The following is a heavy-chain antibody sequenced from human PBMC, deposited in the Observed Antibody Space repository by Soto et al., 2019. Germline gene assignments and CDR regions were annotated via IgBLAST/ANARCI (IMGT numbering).Heavy chain of an antibody. J-gene: IGHJ6*02. D-gene: IGHD6-13*01. V-gene: IGHV3-30*03. CDR1: GFTFSSYG. CDR2: ISYDGSNK. Sequence: QVQLVESGGGVVQPGRSLRLSCAASGFTFSSYGMHWVRQAPGKGLEWVAVISYDGSNKYYADSVKGRFTISRDNSKNTLYLQMNSLRAEDTAVYYCARDLTRLQQLVMVYYYYGMDVWGQGTTVTVSS. CDR3: ARDLTRLQQLVMVYYYYGMDV.